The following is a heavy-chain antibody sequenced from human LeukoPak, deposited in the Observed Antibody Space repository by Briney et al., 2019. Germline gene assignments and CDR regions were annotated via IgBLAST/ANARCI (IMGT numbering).Heavy chain of an antibody. Sequence: SVKVSCKASGGSFGSYAFTWVRQAPGQGLEWMGGVIPIFGKTNYAQKFQGRVTITADESTSTVFMEVSGLRFEDTAMYYCARVIWGSRHFYHAMDVWGKGTTVTVSS. CDR3: ARVIWGSRHFYHAMDV. CDR2: VIPIFGKT. CDR1: GGSFGSYA. J-gene: IGHJ6*04. D-gene: IGHD3-16*01. V-gene: IGHV1-69*13.